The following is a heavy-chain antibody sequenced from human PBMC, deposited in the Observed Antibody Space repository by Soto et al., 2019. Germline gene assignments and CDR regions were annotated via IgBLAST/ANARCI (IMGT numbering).Heavy chain of an antibody. V-gene: IGHV1-2*02. CDR2: INPNSGGT. CDR3: ARSYRGSYYGMDG. J-gene: IGHJ6*02. CDR1: VYAFTRYY. Sequence: SVNVSGHSSVYAFTRYYIHCVRQAPGQGLEWMGWINPNSGGTNYAQKFQGRVTMTRDTSISTAYMELSRLRSDDTAVYYWARSYRGSYYGMDGWGQGTTVTVSS. D-gene: IGHD1-26*01.